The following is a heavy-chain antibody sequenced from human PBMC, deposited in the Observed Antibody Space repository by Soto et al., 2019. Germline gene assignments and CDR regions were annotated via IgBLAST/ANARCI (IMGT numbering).Heavy chain of an antibody. CDR3: TSLMVRGVMWLDY. CDR2: IRFDGSNT. J-gene: IGHJ4*02. V-gene: IGHV3-33*03. Sequence: GGSLRLSCAASAVTFTGFGMYWVRQAPGKGLEWVAVIRFDGSNTYYVDSVKGRFIISRDNPKNSLYLQMSSLIAEDTAMYYCTSLMVRGVMWLDYWGQGALVTVSS. CDR1: AVTFTGFG. D-gene: IGHD3-10*01.